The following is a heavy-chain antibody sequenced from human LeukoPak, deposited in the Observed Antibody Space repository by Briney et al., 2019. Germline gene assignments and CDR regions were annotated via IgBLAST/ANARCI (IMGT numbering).Heavy chain of an antibody. CDR3: AKSDDYNDRYYFVS. V-gene: IGHV3-23*01. J-gene: IGHJ4*02. D-gene: IGHD5-24*01. CDR1: GFTFSGYA. CDR2: ISGRGDNT. Sequence: PGGSLRLSCAASGFTFSGYAMSWVRQAPGKGLQLVSGISGRGDNTYYVDSAKGRFTISRDNSKNTLFLQMNSLRAEDTAVYYCAKSDDYNDRYYFVSWGQGTLVTVSS.